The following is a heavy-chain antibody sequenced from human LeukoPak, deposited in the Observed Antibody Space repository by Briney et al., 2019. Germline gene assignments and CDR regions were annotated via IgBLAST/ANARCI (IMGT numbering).Heavy chain of an antibody. Sequence: ASVNVSCKASGYTFTGYYIHWVRQAPGQGLEWMGWINPSGGSTSYAQKFQGRVTMTRDTSTSTVYMELSSLRSEDTAVYYCARDPGPYYDFWSGYYLNYFDYWGQGTLVTVSS. CDR3: ARDPGPYYDFWSGYYLNYFDY. J-gene: IGHJ4*02. CDR1: GYTFTGYY. V-gene: IGHV1-46*01. CDR2: INPSGGST. D-gene: IGHD3-3*01.